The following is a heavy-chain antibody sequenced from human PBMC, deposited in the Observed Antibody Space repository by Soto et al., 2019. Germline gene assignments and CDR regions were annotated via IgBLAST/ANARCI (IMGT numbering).Heavy chain of an antibody. CDR3: ARMGDSSGYYPAYDI. CDR1: GFSLSTSGMR. Sequence: SGPTLVNPTQTLTLTCTFSGFSLSTSGMRVSWIRQPPGKALEWLARIDWDDDKFYSTSLETRLTISKDTSKNQVVLTMTNMDPVDTATYYCARMGDSSGYYPAYDIWGQGTMVTVS. D-gene: IGHD3-22*01. V-gene: IGHV2-70*04. CDR2: IDWDDDK. J-gene: IGHJ3*02.